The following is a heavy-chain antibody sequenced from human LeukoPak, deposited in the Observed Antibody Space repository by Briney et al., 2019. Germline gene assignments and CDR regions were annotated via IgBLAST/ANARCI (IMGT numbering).Heavy chain of an antibody. CDR3: ARGSYDSSDFEYFHH. CDR1: GYTFTGYY. D-gene: IGHD3-22*01. J-gene: IGHJ1*01. CDR2: INPNSGGT. Sequence: GASVKVSCKASGYTFTGYYMHWVRQAPGQGLEWMGWINPNSGGTNYAQKFQGRVTMTRDTSIGTPYMELNRLRSDDTAVYYCARGSYDSSDFEYFHHWGQGTLVTVSS. V-gene: IGHV1-2*02.